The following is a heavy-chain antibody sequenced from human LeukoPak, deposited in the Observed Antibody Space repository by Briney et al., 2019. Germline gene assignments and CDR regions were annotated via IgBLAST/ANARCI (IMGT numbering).Heavy chain of an antibody. V-gene: IGHV3-23*01. CDR2: VRGNGDGT. D-gene: IGHD3-10*01. CDR3: ASSGGMDV. Sequence: GGSLRLSCAAPGFTFSSDAMNWVRLAPGKGLEWVSTVRGNGDGTFYADSVKGRFTISRDNSKNTLYMQMNSLRAEDTAVYYCASSGGMDVWGQGTTVTVSS. J-gene: IGHJ6*02. CDR1: GFTFSSDA.